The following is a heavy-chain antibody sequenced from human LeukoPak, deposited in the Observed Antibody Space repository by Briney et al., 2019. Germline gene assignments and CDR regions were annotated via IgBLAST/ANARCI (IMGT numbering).Heavy chain of an antibody. CDR2: IIPIFDTA. CDR3: ARDPEPPDRPVGATGGDFDY. D-gene: IGHD1-26*01. CDR1: GGTFSSYG. J-gene: IGHJ4*02. Sequence: ASVKVSCKASGGTFSSYGISWVRQAPGQGLEWMGRIIPIFDTANYAQKFQGRVTITADKSTSTAYMELSSLRSEDTAVYYCARDPEPPDRPVGATGGDFDYWGQGTLVTVSS. V-gene: IGHV1-69*06.